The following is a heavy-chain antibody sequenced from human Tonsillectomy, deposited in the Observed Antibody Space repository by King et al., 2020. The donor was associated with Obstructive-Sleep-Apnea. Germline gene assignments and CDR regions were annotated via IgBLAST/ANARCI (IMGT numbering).Heavy chain of an antibody. CDR3: ARGSSGWYCDY. J-gene: IGHJ4*02. CDR2: ISYDGRNK. Sequence: QLVQSGGGVVQPGRSLRLSCAASGFTFSSYAMHWVRQAPGKGLEWVAVISYDGRNKYYADSVKGRFTISRDNSKNTLYLQMNSLRAEDTAVYYCARGSSGWYCDYWGQGTLVTVSS. D-gene: IGHD6-19*01. V-gene: IGHV3-30*04. CDR1: GFTFSSYA.